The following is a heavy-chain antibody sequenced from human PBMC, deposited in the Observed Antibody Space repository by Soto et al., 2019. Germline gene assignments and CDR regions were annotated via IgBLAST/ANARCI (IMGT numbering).Heavy chain of an antibody. D-gene: IGHD3-10*01. J-gene: IGHJ5*02. CDR3: ARDQDYYGSGSYSGFDP. CDR2: LYQSGVT. V-gene: IGHV4-30-2*01. Sequence: PSETLSLTCTMSGDSYSISTYSWSWIRQPPGKALPWIGFLYQSGVTSYNPSLASRVSISLDRSNNQCSLKLSSVTAADTAVYYCARDQDYYGSGSYSGFDPWGQGTLVTVSS. CDR1: GDSYSISTYS.